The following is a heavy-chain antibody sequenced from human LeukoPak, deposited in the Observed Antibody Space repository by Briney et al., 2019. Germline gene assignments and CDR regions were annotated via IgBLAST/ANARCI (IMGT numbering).Heavy chain of an antibody. CDR1: GFTFSSYA. J-gene: IGHJ2*01. V-gene: IGHV3-23*01. D-gene: IGHD3-22*01. CDR3: AKDHLAYDSSGYYYRYWYFDL. CDR2: ISGSGGST. Sequence: GGSLRLSRAASGFTFSSYAMSWVRQAPGKGLEWVSAISGSGGSTYYADSVKGRFTISRDNSKNTLYLQMNSLRAEDTAVYYCAKDHLAYDSSGYYYRYWYFDLWGRGTLVTVSS.